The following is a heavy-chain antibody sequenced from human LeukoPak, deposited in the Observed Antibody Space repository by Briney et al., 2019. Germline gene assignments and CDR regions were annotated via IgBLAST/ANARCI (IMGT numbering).Heavy chain of an antibody. CDR2: IKQDGSEK. CDR1: GFTFSSYW. V-gene: IGHV3-7*01. D-gene: IGHD6-13*01. Sequence: GGSLRLSCAASGFTFSSYWMSWVRQAPGKGLEWVANIKQDGSEKYYVDSVKGRFTISRDNAKNSLYLQMNSLRAEDTAVYYCARAERQSVAAAGNVVDYWGQGTLVTVSS. CDR3: ARAERQSVAAAGNVVDY. J-gene: IGHJ4*02.